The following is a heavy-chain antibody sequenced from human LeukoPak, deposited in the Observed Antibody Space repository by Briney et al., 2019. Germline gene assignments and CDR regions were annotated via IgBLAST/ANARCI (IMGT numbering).Heavy chain of an antibody. CDR1: GYTFTSYY. D-gene: IGHD3-22*01. CDR3: AREVYYDSSGYYYFDY. V-gene: IGHV1-46*01. CDR2: INPSGGST. J-gene: IGHJ4*02. Sequence: AASVKVSCKASGYTFTSYYMHWVRQAPGQGLEWMGIINPSGGSTSYAQKFQGRVTMTRDMSTSTVYMELSSLRSEDTAVYYCAREVYYDSSGYYYFDYWGQGTLVTVSS.